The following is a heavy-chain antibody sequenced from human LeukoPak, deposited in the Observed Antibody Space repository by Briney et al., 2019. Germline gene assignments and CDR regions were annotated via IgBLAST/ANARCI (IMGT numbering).Heavy chain of an antibody. Sequence: GGSLRLSCAASGFTFSSYSMNWVRQAPGKGLEWVSSISSSSSYIYYADSAKGRFTISRDNAKNSLYLQMNSLRAEDTAVYYCARFRSSWGYYFDYWGQGTLVTVSS. J-gene: IGHJ4*02. D-gene: IGHD6-13*01. CDR2: ISSSSSYI. CDR1: GFTFSSYS. CDR3: ARFRSSWGYYFDY. V-gene: IGHV3-21*01.